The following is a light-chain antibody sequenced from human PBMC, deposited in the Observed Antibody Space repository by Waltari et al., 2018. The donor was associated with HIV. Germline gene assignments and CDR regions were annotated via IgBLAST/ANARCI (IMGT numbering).Light chain of an antibody. J-gene: IGLJ2*01. Sequence: QSALTQPPSASGSPGQSVTLSCTGTSSAVGGYNYVSWHQQHPGKAPKLMIYDVIKRPSGFPDRFSGSKSGNTASLTVSGLQPEDEADYYCSSHAGSKVVFGGGTRLTVL. CDR1: SSAVGGYNY. CDR2: DVI. CDR3: SSHAGSKVV. V-gene: IGLV2-8*01.